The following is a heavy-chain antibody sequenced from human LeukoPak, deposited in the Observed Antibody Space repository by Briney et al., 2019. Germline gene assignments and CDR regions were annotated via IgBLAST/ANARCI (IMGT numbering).Heavy chain of an antibody. J-gene: IGHJ4*02. CDR1: GGTFSSYA. CDR3: ARVRYRLAETYIDY. V-gene: IGHV1-69*13. CDR2: IIPIFGTA. Sequence: SVKVSCKASGGTFSSYAISWVRQAPGQGLEWMGGIIPIFGTANYTQKFQGRVTITADESTSTAYMELSSLRSEDTAVYYCARVRYRLAETYIDYWGQGTLVTVSS. D-gene: IGHD3-16*01.